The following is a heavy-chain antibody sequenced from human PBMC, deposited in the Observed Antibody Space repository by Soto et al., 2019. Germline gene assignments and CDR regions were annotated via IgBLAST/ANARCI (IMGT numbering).Heavy chain of an antibody. CDR1: GGAFNNYA. Sequence: QVQLVQSGAEVKKPESSVRVSCKASGGAFNNYAITWVRQAPGQGLEWLGGTIPMFGTTNYAEKFQGRVTITADESTNTAYMELSSLRSEDTAISYCTRCGIRYHSIGYYLGIDGMDVWGQGITVIVSS. CDR2: TIPMFGTT. D-gene: IGHD3-22*01. CDR3: TRCGIRYHSIGYYLGIDGMDV. V-gene: IGHV1-69*12. J-gene: IGHJ6*02.